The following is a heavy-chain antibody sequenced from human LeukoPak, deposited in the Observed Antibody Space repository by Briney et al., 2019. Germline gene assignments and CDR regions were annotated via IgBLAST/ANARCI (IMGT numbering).Heavy chain of an antibody. J-gene: IGHJ4*02. Sequence: GGSLGLSCAASGFTFSSYAMHWVRQAPGRGLEWVSTISGSGASTYYADSVKGRFTISRDSSKNTLYLQMNSLKAEDTAVYYCAKAISGWAKFDYWGQGTLVTVSS. CDR2: ISGSGAST. D-gene: IGHD6-19*01. CDR3: AKAISGWAKFDY. V-gene: IGHV3-23*01. CDR1: GFTFSSYA.